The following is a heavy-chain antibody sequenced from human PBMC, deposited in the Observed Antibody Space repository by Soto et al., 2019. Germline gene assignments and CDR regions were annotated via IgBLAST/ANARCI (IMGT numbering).Heavy chain of an antibody. CDR1: GYTFTSYG. CDR3: ARVGVDTSIVPPPPYYGMDV. J-gene: IGHJ6*02. V-gene: IGHV1-18*01. D-gene: IGHD5-18*01. Sequence: QVQLVQSGAEVKKPGASVKVSCKASGYTFTSYGISWVRQAPGQGLEWMGWISAYNGNTNYAQKLQGRVTMTTDTSTSTAYMELRSLRSDDTAVYYCARVGVDTSIVPPPPYYGMDVWGQGTTVTVSS. CDR2: ISAYNGNT.